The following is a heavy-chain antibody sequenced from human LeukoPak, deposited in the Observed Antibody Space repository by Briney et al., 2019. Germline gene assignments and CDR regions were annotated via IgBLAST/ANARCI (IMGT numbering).Heavy chain of an antibody. Sequence: SETLPHTCTVSGGSMSSYYWSWIRQPAGKGLEWIGRIYTSGSTNYNPSLKSRVTISVHTSKNQFSLKLNSVTAADTAIYYCATDLHRVDIGDYRATHYYYMDVWGKGTTVSVSS. D-gene: IGHD2-2*03. CDR1: GGSMSSYY. CDR2: IYTSGST. J-gene: IGHJ6*03. CDR3: ATDLHRVDIGDYRATHYYYMDV. V-gene: IGHV4-4*07.